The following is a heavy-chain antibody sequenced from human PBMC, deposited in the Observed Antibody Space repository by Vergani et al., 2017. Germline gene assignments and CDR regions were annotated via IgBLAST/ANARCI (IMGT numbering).Heavy chain of an antibody. D-gene: IGHD2-15*01. V-gene: IGHV1-69*13. CDR3: ARGFVTGYCSGGSCRGYYYMDV. Sequence: QVQLVQSGAEVKKPGSSVKVSCKASGGTFSSYAISWVRQAPGQGLEWMGGIIPIFGTANYAQKFQGRVTITADESTSTAYMELSSLRSEDTAVYYCARGFVTGYCSGGSCRGYYYMDVWGKGTTVTVSS. CDR1: GGTFSSYA. J-gene: IGHJ6*03. CDR2: IIPIFGTA.